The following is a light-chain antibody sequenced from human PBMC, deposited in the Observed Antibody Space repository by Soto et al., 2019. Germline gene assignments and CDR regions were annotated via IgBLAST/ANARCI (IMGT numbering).Light chain of an antibody. CDR2: SAS. CDR1: QSVSSNY. V-gene: IGKV3-20*01. J-gene: IGKJ4*02. Sequence: EIVLTQSPGTLSLSPGDRATLSCRPSQSVSSNYLVWYHQKPDQAPRLLIYSASSRATGIPDSFIGSGSGAVFTLTISGLEPEDCAVYYCQRYDSSPLTFGGGTKVEIK. CDR3: QRYDSSPLT.